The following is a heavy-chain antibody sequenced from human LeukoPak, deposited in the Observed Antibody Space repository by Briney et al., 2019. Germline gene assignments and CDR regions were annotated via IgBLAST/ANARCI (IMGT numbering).Heavy chain of an antibody. D-gene: IGHD5-12*01. CDR3: ARGGYSGYEFDC. CDR2: IYPGDSDT. V-gene: IGHV5-51*01. J-gene: IGHJ4*02. Sequence: GESLKISCRASGYSFSTYWIGWVRQMPGKGLEWMGVIYPGDSDTRYSPSFPGRVTISADKSISTAYLQWSSLKASDTAMYYCARGGYSGYEFDCWGQGTLVTVSS. CDR1: GYSFSTYW.